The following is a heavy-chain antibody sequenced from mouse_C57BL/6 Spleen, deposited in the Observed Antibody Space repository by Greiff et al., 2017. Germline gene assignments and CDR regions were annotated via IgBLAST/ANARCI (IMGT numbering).Heavy chain of an antibody. CDR3: AIGYYNGSGYFDV. CDR1: GYTFTSYW. J-gene: IGHJ1*03. V-gene: IGHV1-74*01. D-gene: IGHD1-1*01. CDR2: IHPSDSDT. Sequence: VQLQQPGAELVMPGASVKVSCKASGYTFTSYWMHWVKQRPGQGLEWIGRIHPSDSDTNYNQKFKGKATLTVDNSSSTAYMQLSSLTAADDAVYYYAIGYYNGSGYFDVWGTGTTVPVSS.